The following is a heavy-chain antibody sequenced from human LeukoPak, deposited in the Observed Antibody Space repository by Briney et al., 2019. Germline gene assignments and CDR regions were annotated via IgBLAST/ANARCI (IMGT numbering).Heavy chain of an antibody. V-gene: IGHV1-2*02. CDR1: GYTFTDHY. CDR3: ARGHSGDGYHFDY. Sequence: ASVKVSCKASGYTFTDHYVNWVRQAPGQGLEWVGWINPTSGGTSYAQKFRGRVTLTRDTSINTAYMDLSSLRYDDTAIYYCARGHSGDGYHFDYWGQGTLVAVSS. D-gene: IGHD2-21*01. J-gene: IGHJ4*02. CDR2: INPTSGGT.